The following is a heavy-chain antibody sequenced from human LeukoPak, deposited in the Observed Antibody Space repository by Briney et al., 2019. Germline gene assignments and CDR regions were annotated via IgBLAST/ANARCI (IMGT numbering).Heavy chain of an antibody. CDR3: ARGPYDSSGYSDY. V-gene: IGHV1-2*02. D-gene: IGHD3-22*01. Sequence: ASGKVSGEPSGYTFTGYYIHWVRHAPGQRLEWMEWINPNSGGRNYAQKFQDRVTMTRDTSISTVYMELSRLKSDDTAVYYCARGPYDSSGYSDYWGQGTLVTVSS. CDR2: INPNSGGR. CDR1: GYTFTGYY. J-gene: IGHJ4*02.